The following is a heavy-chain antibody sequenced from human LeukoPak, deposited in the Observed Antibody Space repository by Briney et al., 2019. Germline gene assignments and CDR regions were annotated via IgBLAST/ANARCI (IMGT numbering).Heavy chain of an antibody. D-gene: IGHD3-10*01. Sequence: RTGGSLRLSCAASGFTFSSYGMRWVRQAPGKGLEWVADIWYDGSNKYYADPVKGRFTISRDNSKNTLYLQMNSLRAEDTAVYYCARVLGYYGSGSYYSPLDYWGQGTLVTVSS. CDR2: IWYDGSNK. CDR3: ARVLGYYGSGSYYSPLDY. J-gene: IGHJ4*02. V-gene: IGHV3-33*01. CDR1: GFTFSSYG.